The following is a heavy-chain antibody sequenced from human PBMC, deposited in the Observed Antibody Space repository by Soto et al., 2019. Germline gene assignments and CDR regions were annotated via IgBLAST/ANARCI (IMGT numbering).Heavy chain of an antibody. Sequence: GSLRLSCAASGFTFSSYAMSWVRQAPGRGLEWVSAISGSGGSTYYADSVKGRFTISRDNSKNTLYLQMNSLRAEDTAVYYCAKDFLYSSGWSFDYWGQGTLVTVSS. J-gene: IGHJ4*02. CDR1: GFTFSSYA. D-gene: IGHD6-19*01. CDR3: AKDFLYSSGWSFDY. V-gene: IGHV3-23*01. CDR2: ISGSGGST.